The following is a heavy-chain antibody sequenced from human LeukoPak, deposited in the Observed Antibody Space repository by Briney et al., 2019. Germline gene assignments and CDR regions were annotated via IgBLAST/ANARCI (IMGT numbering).Heavy chain of an antibody. D-gene: IGHD3-10*01. V-gene: IGHV1-69*05. CDR1: GGTFSSDA. CDR2: IIPIFGTA. J-gene: IGHJ5*02. Sequence: SVKVSCKASGGTFSSDAISWVRQAPGQGLEWMGGIIPIFGTANYAQKFQGRVTITTDESTSTAYMELSSLRSEDTAVYYCARKNKLLWFGELRGWFDPWGQGTLVSVSS. CDR3: ARKNKLLWFGELRGWFDP.